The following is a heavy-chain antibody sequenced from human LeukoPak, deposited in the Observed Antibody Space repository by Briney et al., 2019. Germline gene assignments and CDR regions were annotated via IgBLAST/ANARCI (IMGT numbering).Heavy chain of an antibody. D-gene: IGHD1-26*01. CDR3: AKENPVGGTNYFDY. CDR1: GFTVSSNY. CDR2: IYGGGNI. V-gene: IGHV3-53*01. Sequence: GGSLRLSCAASGFTVSSNYMNWVRQAPGKGLEWVSVIYGGGNIYYADSVKGRCTISRDNSKNTLSLQMNTLRAEDTAVYYCAKENPVGGTNYFDYWGQGTLVTVSS. J-gene: IGHJ4*02.